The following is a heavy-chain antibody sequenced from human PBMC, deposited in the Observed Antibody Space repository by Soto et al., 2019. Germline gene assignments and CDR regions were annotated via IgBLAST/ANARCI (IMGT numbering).Heavy chain of an antibody. CDR2: MHHSGAT. CDR1: GGSMSSPNW. D-gene: IGHD3-10*01. J-gene: IGHJ4*02. CDR3: ATGSLYYYGSGGMWDS. V-gene: IGHV4-4*02. Sequence: QVRLQESGPGLVKPSGTLSLTCLVSGGSMSSPNWWSWVRQAPGKGLEWIAEMHHSGATNYNPSLKSRVIISIDKSKNQFSLNLSSVTAADPAVYYCATGSLYYYGSGGMWDSWGRWALVTVSS.